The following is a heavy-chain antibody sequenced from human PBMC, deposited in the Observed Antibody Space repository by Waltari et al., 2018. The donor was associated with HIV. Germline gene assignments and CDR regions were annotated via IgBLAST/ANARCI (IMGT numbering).Heavy chain of an antibody. Sequence: QVHLEQWGTGLLRPSETLSLTCAVYGGSFSGYYWCLIRQSPGRGLEWIGEVNHVGRTNYSPSLKGRVTVSVDTSKNQFSLTMRSVTAADTAVYYCARDSAPGLAVDDDDGEFFYYGLDVWGQGTTVTVSS. V-gene: IGHV4-34*01. CDR3: ARDSAPGLAVDDDDGEFFYYGLDV. J-gene: IGHJ6*01. CDR2: VNHVGRT. CDR1: GGSFSGYY. D-gene: IGHD6-19*01.